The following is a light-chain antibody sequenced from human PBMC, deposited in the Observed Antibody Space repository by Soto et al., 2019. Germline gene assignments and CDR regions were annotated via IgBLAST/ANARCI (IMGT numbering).Light chain of an antibody. V-gene: IGKV3D-20*02. CDR1: ESISSN. CDR3: QQRSNWPPELT. J-gene: IGKJ4*01. Sequence: IVLTRSPGTLSLSPGERASLSCRASESISSNFLAWHQQRPGQAPRLLIYGASIRATGIPDRFSGSGSGTDFTLTISSLEPEDFAVYYCQQRSNWPPELTFGGGTKVDIK. CDR2: GAS.